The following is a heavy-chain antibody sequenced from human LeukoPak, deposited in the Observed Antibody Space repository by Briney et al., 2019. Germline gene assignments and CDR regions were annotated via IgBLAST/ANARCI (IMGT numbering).Heavy chain of an antibody. D-gene: IGHD2-2*01. J-gene: IGHJ5*02. CDR1: GGSITRRSYY. V-gene: IGHV4-39*01. CDR2: IYYTGSI. Sequence: SETLSLTCTVSGGSITRRSYYWGWIRQPPGKGLEWIGSIYYTGSIYNNPALKSRVTISVDTSKNQFSLKLRSVTAADKAVYYCARHQLLIEPAWFDPWGQGTLVTVSS. CDR3: ARHQLLIEPAWFDP.